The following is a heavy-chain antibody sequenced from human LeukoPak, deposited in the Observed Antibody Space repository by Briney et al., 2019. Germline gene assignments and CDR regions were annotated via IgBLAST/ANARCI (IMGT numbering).Heavy chain of an antibody. CDR2: ISGSGGST. J-gene: IGHJ4*02. CDR1: GFTFSSYA. D-gene: IGHD4-17*01. CDR3: ASLPTVTTGYYFDY. V-gene: IGHV3-23*01. Sequence: GGSLRLSCAASGFTFSSYAMSWVRQAPGKGLGWVSAISGSGGSTYYADSVTGRFTISSDNSKNTLYLQMNSLRAEDTAVYYCASLPTVTTGYYFDYWGQGTLVTVSS.